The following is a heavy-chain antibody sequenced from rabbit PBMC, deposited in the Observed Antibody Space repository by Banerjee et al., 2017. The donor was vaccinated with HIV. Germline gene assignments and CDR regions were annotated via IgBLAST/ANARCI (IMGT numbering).Heavy chain of an antibody. CDR3: ARAYYARGYAGYAGL. J-gene: IGHJ4*01. CDR1: GFSFSSGYD. V-gene: IGHV1S43*01. CDR2: IVTGSSGST. D-gene: IGHD7-1*01. Sequence: QEQLVESGGGLVQPGGTLTLTCKASGFSFSSGYDMCWVRQAPGKGLELIACIVTGSSGSTWYASWVNGRFTISRSTSLNTVDLKMTSLTAADTATYFCARAYYARGYAGYAGLWGPGTLVTVS.